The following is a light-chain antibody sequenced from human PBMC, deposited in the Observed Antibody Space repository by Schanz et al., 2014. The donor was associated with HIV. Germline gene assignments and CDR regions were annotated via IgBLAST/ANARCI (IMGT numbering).Light chain of an antibody. Sequence: QSALSQPASVSGSPGQSITISCTGPKFYASWFQKYPGKAPRLIIYDGSSRPSGGSSRFSVSKSDNTASLTSSGLQPEDEADYYCISYTTTSTYVFGAGAKLTVL. V-gene: IGLV2-14*03. CDR2: DGS. J-gene: IGLJ1*01. CDR3: ISYTTTSTYV. CDR1: KFY.